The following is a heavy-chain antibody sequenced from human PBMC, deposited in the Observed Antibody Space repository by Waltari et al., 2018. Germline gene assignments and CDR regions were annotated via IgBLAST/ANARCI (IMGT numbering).Heavy chain of an antibody. Sequence: QVRLQQWGAGLLKPSETLSLTCAVYGAPFSDYFWTWIRQPPGKGLEWIGEINHSGLNNYNPSLKGRATISVDMSTNQFSLSLNSVTVADTAVYYCATGVRAAWELLGFWSQGTLVSISS. V-gene: IGHV4-34*01. J-gene: IGHJ1*01. D-gene: IGHD1-26*01. CDR2: INHSGLN. CDR1: GAPFSDYF. CDR3: ATGVRAAWELLGF.